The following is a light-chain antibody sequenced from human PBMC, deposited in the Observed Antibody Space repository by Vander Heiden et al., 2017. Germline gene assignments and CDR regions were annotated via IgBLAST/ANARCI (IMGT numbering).Light chain of an antibody. CDR2: DVS. CDR1: SSDVGVYNF. J-gene: IGLJ1*01. V-gene: IGLV2-14*03. CDR3: SSYTSSSTYV. Sequence: QSALTQPASVSGSPGQSITISCTGTSSDVGVYNFVSWYQQHPGKAPKLMIFDVSNRPSGVSNRFSGSKSGNTASLTISGLQTEDEADIYCSSYTSSSTYVFGTGTKVTVL.